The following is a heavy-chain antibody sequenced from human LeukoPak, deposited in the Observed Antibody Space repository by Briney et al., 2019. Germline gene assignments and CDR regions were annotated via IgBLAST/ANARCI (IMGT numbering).Heavy chain of an antibody. D-gene: IGHD1-26*01. CDR3: ARDGWELAFDP. Sequence: GRSLTLSCAASGFTFSSYWMSWVRQAPGKGLERVANIKQDGSEKYYVASVKGRFTSSRDNAKNSLYLQMNSLRAEDTAVYYCARDGWELAFDPWGQGTLVTVSS. CDR1: GFTFSSYW. J-gene: IGHJ5*02. CDR2: IKQDGSEK. V-gene: IGHV3-7*01.